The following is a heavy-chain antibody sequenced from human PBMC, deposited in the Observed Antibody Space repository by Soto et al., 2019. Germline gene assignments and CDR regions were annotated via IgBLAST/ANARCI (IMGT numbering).Heavy chain of an antibody. V-gene: IGHV3-23*01. Sequence: EVQLLESGGGLVQPGGSLRISCTASGFTFDNYAMAWVRQAPGKGLEWVAGISGSGDRTNYVDSVKGRFTISRDNSKNRLYLQMKSLRADDTALYYCAKDYGVRGIMTNLFDSWGQGTLVAVSS. J-gene: IGHJ5*01. D-gene: IGHD3-10*01. CDR1: GFTFDNYA. CDR3: AKDYGVRGIMTNLFDS. CDR2: ISGSGDRT.